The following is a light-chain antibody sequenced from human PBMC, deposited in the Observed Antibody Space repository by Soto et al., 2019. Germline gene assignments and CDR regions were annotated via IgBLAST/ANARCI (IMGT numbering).Light chain of an antibody. J-gene: IGLJ2*01. CDR2: STN. V-gene: IGLV7-43*01. CDR1: TGAVTTGYY. Sequence: QTVVTQEPSLTVSPGETVTLTCASSTGAVTTGYYPNWFQQKPGQAPRALIYSTNNKYSWTPARFSGSLLGGKAALTLSGVQPEDEADYYCLLYYGGQLGVFGGGTQLTVL. CDR3: LLYYGGQLGV.